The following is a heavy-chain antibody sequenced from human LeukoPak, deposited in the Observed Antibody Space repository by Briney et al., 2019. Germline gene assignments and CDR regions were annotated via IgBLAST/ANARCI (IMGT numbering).Heavy chain of an antibody. J-gene: IGHJ4*02. Sequence: GESLKISCRGSGYSYTSYWVAWVRQMPGKGLEWMGMIYPGDSDTRYSPSFQGQVTFSANKSISTAYLQWSSLKASDTAMYYCARHGRHCSSSSCSLDDWGQGTLVIVSS. CDR2: IYPGDSDT. CDR1: GYSYTSYW. V-gene: IGHV5-51*01. CDR3: ARHGRHCSSSSCSLDD. D-gene: IGHD2-2*01.